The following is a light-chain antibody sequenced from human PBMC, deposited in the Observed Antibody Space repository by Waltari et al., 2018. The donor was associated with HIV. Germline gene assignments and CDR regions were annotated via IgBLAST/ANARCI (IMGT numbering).Light chain of an antibody. CDR3: LLSYNGVRV. J-gene: IGLJ3*02. CDR1: TGPVTNGHY. Sequence: QAVVTQESSLTVSPGGTVTLPCNSNTGPVTNGHYPYWLQQRPGQAPMTLIFDTTKRHSWTPARFSGSLLGGKAVLTLSGSQPDDEADYYCLLSYNGVRVFGGGTKVTVL. CDR2: DTT. V-gene: IGLV7-46*01.